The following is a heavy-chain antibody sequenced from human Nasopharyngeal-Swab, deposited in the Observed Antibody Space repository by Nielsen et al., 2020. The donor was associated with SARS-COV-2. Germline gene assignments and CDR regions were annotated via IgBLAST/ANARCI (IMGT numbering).Heavy chain of an antibody. CDR1: GFTFSNYG. CDR3: AAGTRYRGGNDAFDM. Sequence: GESLKISCAASGFTFSNYGIQWVRQAPGKGLEWVGVVSSDGINKYYGDPAKGRFALSRDNSKNTVDLQMDSLTGEDTAVYYCAAGTRYRGGNDAFDMWGQGTMVTVSS. J-gene: IGHJ3*02. V-gene: IGHV3-30*03. D-gene: IGHD1-1*01. CDR2: VSSDGINK.